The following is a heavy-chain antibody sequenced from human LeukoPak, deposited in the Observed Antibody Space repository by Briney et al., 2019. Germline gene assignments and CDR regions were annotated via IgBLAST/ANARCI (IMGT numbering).Heavy chain of an antibody. CDR1: GGTFSSYA. CDR2: IIPIFGSA. CDR3: ATLPRNVRGHDAFDI. V-gene: IGHV1-69*05. J-gene: IGHJ3*02. D-gene: IGHD3-10*01. Sequence: ASVKVSCKASGGTFSSYAISWVRRAPGQGLQWMGGIIPIFGSANYAQKFQGRVTITTDESTTTAYMELSSLRSEDTAVYYCATLPRNVRGHDAFDIWGQGTMVTVSS.